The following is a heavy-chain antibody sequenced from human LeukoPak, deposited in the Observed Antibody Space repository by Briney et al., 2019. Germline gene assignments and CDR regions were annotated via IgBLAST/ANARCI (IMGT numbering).Heavy chain of an antibody. CDR1: GYSFTSYW. Sequence: GESLKISCKGSGYSFTSYWIGWVRQMPGKGLEWMGIIYPGDSDTRYSPSFQGQVTISADKSTSTAYLQWSSLKASDTAMYYRARVVVVADNNWFDPWGQGTLVTVSS. CDR2: IYPGDSDT. J-gene: IGHJ5*02. D-gene: IGHD2-15*01. V-gene: IGHV5-51*01. CDR3: ARVVVVADNNWFDP.